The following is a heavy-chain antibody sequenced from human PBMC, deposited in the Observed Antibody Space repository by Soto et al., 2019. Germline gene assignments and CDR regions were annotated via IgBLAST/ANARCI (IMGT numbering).Heavy chain of an antibody. CDR1: GGSISSSSYY. J-gene: IGHJ4*02. CDR3: ARSPMVRRITSYWHY. V-gene: IGHV4-39*01. CDR2: IYYSGNT. Sequence: QLQLQESGPGLVKPSETLSLTCTVSGGSISSSSYYWGWIRQPPGKGLEWIGSIYYSGNTSYNPSLKSRVTISVDTSKNQFSLKLTSVTAADTALYYCARSPMVRRITSYWHYWGQGTLVTVSS. D-gene: IGHD3-10*01.